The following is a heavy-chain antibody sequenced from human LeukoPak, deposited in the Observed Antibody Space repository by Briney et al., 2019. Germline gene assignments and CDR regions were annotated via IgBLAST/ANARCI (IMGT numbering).Heavy chain of an antibody. CDR2: ISGSGGST. CDR1: GFTFSSYA. J-gene: IGHJ6*02. V-gene: IGHV3-23*01. CDR3: AKDSRYSSIYYYGMDV. D-gene: IGHD6-13*01. Sequence: GGSLRLSCAASGFTFSSYAMSWVRQAPGKGLEWVSVISGSGGSTYYADSVKGRFTISRDNSKNTLYLQMNSLRAEDTAVYYCAKDSRYSSIYYYGMDVWGQGTTVTVSS.